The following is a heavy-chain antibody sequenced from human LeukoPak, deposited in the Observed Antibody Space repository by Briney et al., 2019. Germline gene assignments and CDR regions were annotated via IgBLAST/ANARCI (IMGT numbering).Heavy chain of an antibody. Sequence: GGSLRLSCVVSGFTVSNNYMRWVRQAPGKGLEWVSVIYSGGGTYYADSMKGRFTISRDNSKDTLFLQMNSLRAEDTAVYYCARVEIVGPTEFDYWGQGTLVTVSS. CDR1: GFTVSNNY. J-gene: IGHJ4*02. V-gene: IGHV3-66*01. CDR2: IYSGGGT. D-gene: IGHD1-26*01. CDR3: ARVEIVGPTEFDY.